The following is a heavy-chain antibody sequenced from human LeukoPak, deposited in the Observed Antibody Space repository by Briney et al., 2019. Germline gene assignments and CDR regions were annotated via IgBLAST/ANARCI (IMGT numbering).Heavy chain of an antibody. Sequence: ASVKVSCKASGYTFTAYYIHWVRQAPGQGLEWMGWNSPYTGGRNYAQKFQGRLTITQDTSSNTVYMDLNRLTSDDTAVYYCARDHNSENWGSLGRWGQGTLVAVSS. CDR2: NSPYTGGR. CDR3: ARDHNSENWGSLGR. D-gene: IGHD7-27*01. J-gene: IGHJ4*02. V-gene: IGHV1-2*02. CDR1: GYTFTAYY.